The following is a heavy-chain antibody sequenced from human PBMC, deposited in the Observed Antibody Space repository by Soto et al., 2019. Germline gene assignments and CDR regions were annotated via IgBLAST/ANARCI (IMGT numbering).Heavy chain of an antibody. Sequence: QVQLMQSGAEVMKPGASVKVSCKASGYTFNTYYIHWVRQAPGQGLEWVGIINPYDGTRTYAQNCQCRVTLTRDTSTTTVYMELGSLRSEDTAVYYCARAAAGAAVRYYFDHWGQGTLVTVSS. J-gene: IGHJ4*02. CDR2: INPYDGTR. CDR1: GYTFNTYY. V-gene: IGHV1-46*02. CDR3: ARAAAGAAVRYYFDH. D-gene: IGHD6-13*01.